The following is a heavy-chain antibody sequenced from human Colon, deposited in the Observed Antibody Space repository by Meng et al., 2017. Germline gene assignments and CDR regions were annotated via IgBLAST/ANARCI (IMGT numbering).Heavy chain of an antibody. Sequence: QLTLSESVLWPVQSSQTVSLYIIAAVAAKHSGVNYSSWIRQHTRKVLEWMWYIYNTRHNYYYPSLQRQVTISIDTSKNQFSLNLTSVTAADTAVYYCARARGGIVAEFFDYWGQGILVTVSS. CDR3: ARARGGIVAEFFDY. V-gene: IGHV4-31*01. CDR1: VAAKHSGVNY. CDR2: IYNTRHN. D-gene: IGHD1-26*01. J-gene: IGHJ4*02.